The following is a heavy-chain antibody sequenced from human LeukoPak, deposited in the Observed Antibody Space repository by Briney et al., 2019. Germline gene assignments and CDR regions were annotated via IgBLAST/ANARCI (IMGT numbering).Heavy chain of an antibody. CDR3: ARGHYSGFEY. V-gene: IGHV3-66*01. CDR1: GFTVSRDY. J-gene: IGHJ4*02. Sequence: GGSLRLSCVVSGFTVSRDYMSWVRQAPGKGLEWVAVIYSSGTTYYADSVKGRFSISRDNSKNTASLQMNCLRVDDTAVYYCARGHYSGFEYWGQGSLVTVSS. CDR2: IYSSGTT. D-gene: IGHD2-21*01.